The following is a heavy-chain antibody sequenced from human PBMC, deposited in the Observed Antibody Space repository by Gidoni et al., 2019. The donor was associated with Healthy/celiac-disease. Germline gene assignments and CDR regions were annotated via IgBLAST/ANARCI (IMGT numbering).Heavy chain of an antibody. CDR1: VYTLTELS. V-gene: IGHV1-24*01. CDR3: ATGPPAYSNYGNWFDP. Sequence: QVQLVQSGAEVQTPGASVTVSCKVSVYTLTELSMHWVRQAPGKGLEWMGGFDPEDGETIYEQKFQGRVTMTEDTSTDTAYRELSSLRSEDTAVYYCATGPPAYSNYGNWFDPWGQGTLVTVSS. D-gene: IGHD4-4*01. J-gene: IGHJ5*02. CDR2: FDPEDGET.